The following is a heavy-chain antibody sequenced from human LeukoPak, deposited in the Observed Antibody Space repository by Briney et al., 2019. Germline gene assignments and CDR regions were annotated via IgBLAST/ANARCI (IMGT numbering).Heavy chain of an antibody. V-gene: IGHV4-39*01. Sequence: PWETLSLTCTVSGGSISSRSYYWGWIRQPPGKGLEWIGSVYYSGSTYYNPSLKSRVTISVDTSKNQFSLKLSSVTAADTAVYYCARSGSSSGYLFDYWGQGTLVTVSS. D-gene: IGHD3-22*01. J-gene: IGHJ4*02. CDR2: VYYSGST. CDR3: ARSGSSSGYLFDY. CDR1: GGSISSRSYY.